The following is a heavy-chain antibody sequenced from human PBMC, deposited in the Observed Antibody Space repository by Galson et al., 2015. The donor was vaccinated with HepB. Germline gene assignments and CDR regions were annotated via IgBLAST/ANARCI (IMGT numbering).Heavy chain of an antibody. V-gene: IGHV3-74*01. Sequence: SLRLSCAASGFTFSSYWMHWVRQAPGKGPVWVSRINNDGSEIIYADSVRGRFTISRDNPKNTLYLQMNSLRAEDTAVYYCVRDWFAEWFWGQGTLVTVSS. CDR1: GFTFSSYW. D-gene: IGHD3-10*01. CDR3: VRDWFAEWF. J-gene: IGHJ4*02. CDR2: INNDGSEI.